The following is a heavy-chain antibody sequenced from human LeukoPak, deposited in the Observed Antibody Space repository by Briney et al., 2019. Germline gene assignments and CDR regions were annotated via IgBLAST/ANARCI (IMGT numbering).Heavy chain of an antibody. CDR3: ARVTRSGSYYYYYGMDV. J-gene: IGHJ6*02. D-gene: IGHD1-26*01. V-gene: IGHV3-23*01. Sequence: GGSLRLSCAASGFTFSNYAMNWVRQAPGKGLEWVSGISGGDGTTFYADSVRGRFTISRDNSKNTLHLQMNSLRAEDTAVYFCARVTRSGSYYYYYGMDVWGQGTTVTVSS. CDR1: GFTFSNYA. CDR2: ISGGDGTT.